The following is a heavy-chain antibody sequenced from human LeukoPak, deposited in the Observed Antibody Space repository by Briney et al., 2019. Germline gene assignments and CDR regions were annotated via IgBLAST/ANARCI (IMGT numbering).Heavy chain of an antibody. J-gene: IGHJ5*02. D-gene: IGHD6-13*01. V-gene: IGHV4-30-4*01. CDR1: GGSISSGDYY. CDR3: ARGPPGSSWLDYWFDP. Sequence: SETLSLTCTVSGGSISSGDYYWSWIRQPPGKGLEWIGYIYYSGSTYYNPSLKSRVTISVDTSKNQFSLKLSSVTAADTAVYYCARGPPGSSWLDYWFDPWGQGTLVTVSS. CDR2: IYYSGST.